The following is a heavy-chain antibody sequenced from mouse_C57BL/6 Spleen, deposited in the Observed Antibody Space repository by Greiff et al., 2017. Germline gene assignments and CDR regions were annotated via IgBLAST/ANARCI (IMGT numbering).Heavy chain of an antibody. Sequence: QVQLQQSGAELVRPGASVTLSCKASGYTFTDYEMHWVKQTPVHGLEWIGAIDPETGGTAYNQKFKGKAILTADKSSSTAYMELRSLTSEDSAVYYCTRHYGRGGYFDVWGTGTTVTVSS. D-gene: IGHD1-1*01. CDR2: IDPETGGT. CDR3: TRHYGRGGYFDV. J-gene: IGHJ1*03. CDR1: GYTFTDYE. V-gene: IGHV1-15*01.